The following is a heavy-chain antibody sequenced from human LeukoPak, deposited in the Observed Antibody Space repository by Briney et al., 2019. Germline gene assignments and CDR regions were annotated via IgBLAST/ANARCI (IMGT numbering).Heavy chain of an antibody. CDR2: ISFDGSNK. Sequence: GGSLRLSCVVSGFTFSSYGIHWVRQAPGKGLEWVAVISFDGSNKYYADSVKGRFTISRDNSKNTLYPQMNSLRAEDTAVYYCAKGRPKVGSYYDSSGYPEFDYWGQGTLVTVSS. J-gene: IGHJ4*02. CDR1: GFTFSSYG. CDR3: AKGRPKVGSYYDSSGYPEFDY. D-gene: IGHD3-22*01. V-gene: IGHV3-30*18.